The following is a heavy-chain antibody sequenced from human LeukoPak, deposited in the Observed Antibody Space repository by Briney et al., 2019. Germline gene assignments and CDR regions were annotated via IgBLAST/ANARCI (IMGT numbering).Heavy chain of an antibody. V-gene: IGHV3-9*01. CDR3: ARGVAAAGTDY. J-gene: IGHJ4*02. D-gene: IGHD6-13*01. CDR2: ISWNSGSI. CDR1: GFTFDDYA. Sequence: PGRSLRLSCAASGFTFDDYAMHWVRQAPGKGLEWVSGISWNSGSIGYADSVKGRFTISRDNAKNSLYLQMNSLRAEDTAVYYCARGVAAAGTDYWGQGTLVTVSS.